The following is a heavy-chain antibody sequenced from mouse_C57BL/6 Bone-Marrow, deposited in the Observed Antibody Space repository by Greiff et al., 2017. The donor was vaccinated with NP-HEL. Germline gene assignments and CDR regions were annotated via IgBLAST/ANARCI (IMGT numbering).Heavy chain of an antibody. CDR3: ASLYFNWYFDV. D-gene: IGHD2-1*01. J-gene: IGHJ1*03. V-gene: IGHV1-61*01. CDR2: IYPSDSET. Sequence: QVQLQQPGAELVRPGSSVKLSCKASGYTFTSYWMDWVKQRPGQGHEWIGNIYPSDSETHYNQKFKDKATLTVDKSSSTAYMQLSSLTSEDSAVYYCASLYFNWYFDVWGTGTTVTVSS. CDR1: GYTFTSYW.